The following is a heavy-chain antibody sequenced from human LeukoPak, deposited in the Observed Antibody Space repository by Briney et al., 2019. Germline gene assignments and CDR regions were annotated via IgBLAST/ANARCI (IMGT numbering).Heavy chain of an antibody. J-gene: IGHJ4*02. Sequence: PGGSLRLSCAASGFTVSSNYMSGVRQAPGKGVEWVSVIYSGGSTYYADSVKGRFTISRDNSKNTLYLQMNSLRAEDTAVYYCARDLSSSGYDYWGQGTLVTVSS. CDR2: IYSGGST. D-gene: IGHD3-22*01. CDR1: GFTVSSNY. CDR3: ARDLSSSGYDY. V-gene: IGHV3-66*01.